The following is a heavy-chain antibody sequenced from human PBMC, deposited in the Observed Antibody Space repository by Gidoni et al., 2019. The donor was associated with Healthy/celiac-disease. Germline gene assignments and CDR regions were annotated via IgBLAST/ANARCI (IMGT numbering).Heavy chain of an antibody. Sequence: EVQLVQSGAEVQKPGESLKISCKGSGYSFTSYWIGWVRQMPGKGLEWMGIIYPGDSDTRYSPSFQGQVTISADKSISTAYLQWSSLKASDTAMYYCARGGYYDILTGYPGYFDYWGQGTLVTVSS. D-gene: IGHD3-9*01. CDR3: ARGGYYDILTGYPGYFDY. J-gene: IGHJ4*02. CDR1: GYSFTSYW. V-gene: IGHV5-51*01. CDR2: IYPGDSDT.